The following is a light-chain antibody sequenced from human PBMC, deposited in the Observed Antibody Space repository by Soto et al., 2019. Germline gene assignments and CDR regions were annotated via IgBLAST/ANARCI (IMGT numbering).Light chain of an antibody. CDR1: SSDIGGHNY. CDR3: SSFASSGTPYV. Sequence: QSVLTQPASVSGSPGQSITISCSGSSSDIGGHNYVSWYQQHPGKAPKLILYEVSYRPSGVSNRFSGSESGNTASLTISGLQAEDEADYYCSSFASSGTPYVFGAGTKVTVL. V-gene: IGLV2-14*01. CDR2: EVS. J-gene: IGLJ1*01.